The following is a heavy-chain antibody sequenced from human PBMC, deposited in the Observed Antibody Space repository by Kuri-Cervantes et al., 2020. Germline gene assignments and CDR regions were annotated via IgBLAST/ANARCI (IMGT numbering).Heavy chain of an antibody. CDR1: GYSISSGYY. J-gene: IGHJ4*02. Sequence: GSLRLSCTVSGYSISSGYYWGWIRQPPGKGLEWIGSIYHSGSTYYNPSLKSRVTISVDTSKNQFSLKLSSVTAADTAIYYCASVTGTGFPDYWGQGARVTVSS. CDR2: IYHSGST. D-gene: IGHD2-8*02. CDR3: ASVTGTGFPDY. V-gene: IGHV4-38-2*02.